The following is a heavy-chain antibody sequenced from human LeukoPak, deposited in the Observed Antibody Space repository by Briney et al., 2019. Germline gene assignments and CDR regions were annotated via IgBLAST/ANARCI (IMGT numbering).Heavy chain of an antibody. D-gene: IGHD4-23*01. CDR2: INHSGSI. CDR3: ARDGIRDYGGRGQLDY. CDR1: GGSFSGYY. J-gene: IGHJ4*02. V-gene: IGHV4-34*01. Sequence: PSETLSLTCGVYGGSFSGYYWNWLRQPPGKGLEGIGEINHSGSINYNPSLTNRITISVDTSKNQFSLKLSSVTAADTAVYFCARDGIRDYGGRGQLDYWGQGTLVTVSS.